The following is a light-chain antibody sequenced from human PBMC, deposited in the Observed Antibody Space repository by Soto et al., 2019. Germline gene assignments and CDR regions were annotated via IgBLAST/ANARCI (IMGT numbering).Light chain of an antibody. CDR1: SSDVGGYNY. CDR3: SSYAGSNNLV. V-gene: IGLV2-8*01. Sequence: QSALTQPPSASGSPGQPVTISCTGTSSDVGGYNYVSWYQQHPGKAPKLMIYEVSKRPSGVPDRFSGSKSGNTASLTVSGLQAEHEADYYCSSYAGSNNLVFGGGTKLTVL. CDR2: EVS. J-gene: IGLJ2*01.